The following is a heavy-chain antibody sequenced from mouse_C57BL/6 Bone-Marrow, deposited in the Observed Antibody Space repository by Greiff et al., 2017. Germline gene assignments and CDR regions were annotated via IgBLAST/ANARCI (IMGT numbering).Heavy chain of an antibody. V-gene: IGHV7-3*01. D-gene: IGHD4-1*01. CDR3: ARYVPLPHPNWEDDMDH. Sequence: EVKLVESGGGLVQPGGSLSLSCAASGFTFTDYYMSWVRQPPGKALEWLGFIRNKANGYTTEYSVSVKGRFTISRDNSQSILYLQMNALRAEDSATYYCARYVPLPHPNWEDDMDHWGQGTSVTVSS. CDR1: GFTFTDYY. CDR2: IRNKANGYTT. J-gene: IGHJ4*01.